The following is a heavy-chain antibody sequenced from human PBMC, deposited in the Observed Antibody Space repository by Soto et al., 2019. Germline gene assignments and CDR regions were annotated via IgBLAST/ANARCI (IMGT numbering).Heavy chain of an antibody. Sequence: EVQLLESGGGSVQPGGSLRLSCAASGFTFSSYAMSWVRQAPGKGLEWVSAISGSGGSTYYADSVKGRFTISRDNSKNTLYLQMNSLRAEDTAVYYCAKMQPSIAAAANQLFDYWGQGTLVTVSS. CDR1: GFTFSSYA. CDR2: ISGSGGST. V-gene: IGHV3-23*01. J-gene: IGHJ4*02. CDR3: AKMQPSIAAAANQLFDY. D-gene: IGHD6-13*01.